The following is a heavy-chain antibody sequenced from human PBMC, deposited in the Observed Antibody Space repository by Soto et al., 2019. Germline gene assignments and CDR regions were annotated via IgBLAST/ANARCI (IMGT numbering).Heavy chain of an antibody. CDR3: ARGEYYYDSSGYRHDAFDI. Sequence: PSETLSLTCTVSGGSISSGDYYWSWIRQPPGKGLEWIGYIYYSGSTYYNPSLKSRVTISVDTSKNQFSLKLSSVTAADTAVYYCARGEYYYDSSGYRHDAFDIWGQGTMVTVSS. CDR2: IYYSGST. J-gene: IGHJ3*02. V-gene: IGHV4-30-4*01. D-gene: IGHD3-22*01. CDR1: GGSISSGDYY.